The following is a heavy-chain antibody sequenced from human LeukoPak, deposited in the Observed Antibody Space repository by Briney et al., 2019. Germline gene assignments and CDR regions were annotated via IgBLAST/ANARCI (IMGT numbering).Heavy chain of an antibody. CDR1: GFTFSSYS. D-gene: IGHD6-19*01. V-gene: IGHV3-21*01. Sequence: GGSLRLSCAASGFTFSSYSMNWVRQAPGKGLEWVSSISSSSSYMYYADSVKGRFTISRDNAKNSLYLQMNSLRAEDTAVYYCARQPGGQWLEGGYYYYGMDVWGQGTTVTVSS. CDR2: ISSSSSYM. J-gene: IGHJ6*02. CDR3: ARQPGGQWLEGGYYYYGMDV.